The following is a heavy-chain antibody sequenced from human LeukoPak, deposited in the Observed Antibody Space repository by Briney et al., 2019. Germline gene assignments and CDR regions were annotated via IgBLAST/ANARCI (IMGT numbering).Heavy chain of an antibody. CDR1: GVSISNFY. D-gene: IGHD3-16*01. Sequence: PCETLALIYAVSGVSISNFYSSWIRQPPGEGLEWIGYIYYSGSTNYNPSLKSRVTISIDTSKNHSSLNLTSLTAGHRAVYYCARGGLGDITGYRNYLFYYWGHGEPFSVSS. CDR2: IYYSGST. J-gene: IGHJ4*01. V-gene: IGHV4-59*08. CDR3: ARGGLGDITGYRNYLFYY.